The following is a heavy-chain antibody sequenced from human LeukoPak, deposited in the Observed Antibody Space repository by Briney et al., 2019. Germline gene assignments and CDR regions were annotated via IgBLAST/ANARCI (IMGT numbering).Heavy chain of an antibody. J-gene: IGHJ4*02. CDR1: GYTFTSYG. V-gene: IGHV1-69*05. CDR3: ARDPGTGGY. Sequence: SVEVACKASGYTFTSYGISWVGQARGQGREWMGRIIPIFGTTNYAKKFQSRVTITTDESTRTGSMKLNSLRSEDTAVYYCARDPGTGGYWGQGTLVTVSS. CDR2: IIPIFGTT. D-gene: IGHD3-10*01.